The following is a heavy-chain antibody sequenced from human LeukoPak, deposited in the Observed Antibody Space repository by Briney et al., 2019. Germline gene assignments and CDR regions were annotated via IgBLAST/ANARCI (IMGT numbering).Heavy chain of an antibody. J-gene: IGHJ6*02. CDR1: GGSISSYY. Sequence: SETLSLTCTVSGGSISSYYWSWIRQPPGKGLEWIGYIYYSGRTNYNPSLKSRVTISVDMSKNQFSLKLSSVTAADTAVDYCARGAAPPFYYGLDLWGQGTTVTVSS. CDR2: IYYSGRT. V-gene: IGHV4-59*01. D-gene: IGHD2-15*01. CDR3: ARGAAPPFYYGLDL.